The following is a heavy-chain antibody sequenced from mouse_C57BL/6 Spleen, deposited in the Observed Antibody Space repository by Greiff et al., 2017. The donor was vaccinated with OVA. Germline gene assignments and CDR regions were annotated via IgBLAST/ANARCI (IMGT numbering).Heavy chain of an antibody. CDR3: ARRPYGSSYAWFAY. J-gene: IGHJ3*01. Sequence: EVMLVESGGGLVKPGGSLKLSCAASGFTFSDYGMHWVRQAPEKGLEWVAYISSGSSTIYYADTVKGRFTISRDNAKNTLFLQMTSLRSEDTAMYYCARRPYGSSYAWFAYWGQGTLVTVSA. D-gene: IGHD1-1*01. CDR2: ISSGSSTI. CDR1: GFTFSDYG. V-gene: IGHV5-17*01.